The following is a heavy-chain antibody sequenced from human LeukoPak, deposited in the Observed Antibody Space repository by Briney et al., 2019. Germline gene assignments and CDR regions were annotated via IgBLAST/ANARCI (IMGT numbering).Heavy chain of an antibody. D-gene: IGHD6-19*01. CDR2: IIPIFGTA. Sequence: SVKVSCKASGGTFSSYAISWVRQAPGQGLEWMGGIIPIFGTANYAQKFQGRVTITADESTSTAYMELSSLRSEDTAVYYCARDLHSSGWYVPYYYYYGMDVWGQGTTVTVSS. CDR3: ARDLHSSGWYVPYYYYYGMDV. J-gene: IGHJ6*02. V-gene: IGHV1-69*13. CDR1: GGTFSSYA.